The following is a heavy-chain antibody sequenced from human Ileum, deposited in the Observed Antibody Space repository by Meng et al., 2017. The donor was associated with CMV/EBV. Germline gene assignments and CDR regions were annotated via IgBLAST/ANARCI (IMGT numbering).Heavy chain of an antibody. V-gene: IGHV3-30-3*01. CDR3: AREPTYSSGRYVDALDV. CDR2: ISHDGSNK. Sequence: GGSLRLSCAASGFTFSSYTMHWVRQAAGKGLEWVALISHDGSNKYYADSVKGRFTISRDNSKNTLYLQMNSLRAEDTAVYYCAREPTYSSGRYVDALDVWGQGTTVTVSS. CDR1: GFTFSSYT. D-gene: IGHD6-13*01. J-gene: IGHJ6*02.